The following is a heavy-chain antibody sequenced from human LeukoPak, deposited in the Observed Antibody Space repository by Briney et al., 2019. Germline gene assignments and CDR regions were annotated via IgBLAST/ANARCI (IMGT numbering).Heavy chain of an antibody. CDR3: ARRYCSSTSCLIDY. CDR1: GFTFSRYW. J-gene: IGHJ4*02. Sequence: GGSLRLSCAASGFTFSRYWMHWVRQAPGKGLVWVSRINSDGSTTSYADSVKGRFTISRDNARNTLYLQMNSLRAEDTAVYYCARRYCSSTSCLIDYWGQGTLVTVSS. D-gene: IGHD2-2*01. CDR2: INSDGSTT. V-gene: IGHV3-74*01.